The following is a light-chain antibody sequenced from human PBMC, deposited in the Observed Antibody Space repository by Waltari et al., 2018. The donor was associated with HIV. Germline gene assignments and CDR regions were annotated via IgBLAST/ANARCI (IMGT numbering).Light chain of an antibody. CDR1: QTVVYSSNNKNY. CDR3: QQYYITPYT. V-gene: IGKV4-1*01. CDR2: WAS. Sequence: DIVMTQSPDSLAVSLGERATIHCKSSQTVVYSSNNKNYLAWYQQKPGQPPKLLIYWASTRESGVPDRFSGSGSGTDFTLTISSLQAEDVAVYYCQQYYITPYTFGQGTKLEIK. J-gene: IGKJ2*01.